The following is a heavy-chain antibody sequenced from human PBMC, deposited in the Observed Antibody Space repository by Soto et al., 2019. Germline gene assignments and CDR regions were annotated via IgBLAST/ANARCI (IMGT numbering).Heavy chain of an antibody. CDR2: INHSGST. Sequence: PSETLSLTCAVYGGPFSGYYWSWIRQPPGKGLEWIGEINHSGSTNYNPSLKSRVTISVDTSKNQFSLKLSSVTAADTAVYYCARVNGSSWFYDYWGQGTLVTVSS. CDR3: ARVNGSSWFYDY. D-gene: IGHD6-13*01. CDR1: GGPFSGYY. J-gene: IGHJ4*02. V-gene: IGHV4-34*01.